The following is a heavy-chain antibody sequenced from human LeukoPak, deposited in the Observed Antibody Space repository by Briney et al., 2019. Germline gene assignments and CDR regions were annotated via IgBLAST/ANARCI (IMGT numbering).Heavy chain of an antibody. CDR1: GGSISSYY. CDR2: ISYSGST. Sequence: SETLSLTCTVSGGSISSYYWSWIRQPPGKGLEWIGYISYSGSTNYNPSLKSRVTISVDTSRNQFSLKLSSVTAADTAVYYCARGRVGGSGSYYNFLDYWGQGTLVTVSS. D-gene: IGHD3-10*01. J-gene: IGHJ4*02. V-gene: IGHV4-59*01. CDR3: ARGRVGGSGSYYNFLDY.